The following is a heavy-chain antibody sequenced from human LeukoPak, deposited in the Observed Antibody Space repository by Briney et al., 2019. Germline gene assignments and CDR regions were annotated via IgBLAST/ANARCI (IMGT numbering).Heavy chain of an antibody. D-gene: IGHD3-9*01. J-gene: IGHJ4*02. CDR1: GFTFSSYS. V-gene: IGHV3-7*01. CDR2: IRQDGSKE. Sequence: GALRLSCAASGFTFSSYSMNWVRQAPGKGLEWVATIRQDGSKEYYVDSVKGRFTISRDNAKNSLYLQMHSLRAEDTAVYYCARYLRIFDYWGQGTLVTVSS. CDR3: ARYLRIFDY.